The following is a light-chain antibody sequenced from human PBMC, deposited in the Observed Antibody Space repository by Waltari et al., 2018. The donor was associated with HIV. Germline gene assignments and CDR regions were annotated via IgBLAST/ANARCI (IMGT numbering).Light chain of an antibody. V-gene: IGLV3-10*01. CDR2: EDS. Sequence: SYELTQPPSVSVSPGQTARITCPGAALPQKFYSWYQQKSGPAPFLGIDEDSKRPSGIPERFSGASSGIMATLTISGAQVEDEADYYCDSTDSSGNHWVFGGGTKLTVL. CDR1: ALPQKF. CDR3: DSTDSSGNHWV. J-gene: IGLJ3*02.